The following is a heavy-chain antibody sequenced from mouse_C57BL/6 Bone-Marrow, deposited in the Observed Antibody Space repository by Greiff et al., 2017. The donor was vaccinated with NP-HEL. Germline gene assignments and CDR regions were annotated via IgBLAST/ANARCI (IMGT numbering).Heavy chain of an antibody. CDR2: IHPNSGST. V-gene: IGHV1-64*01. CDR1: GYTFTSYW. D-gene: IGHD1-1*01. CDR3: AFITTLVRYYFDY. Sequence: QVQLQQPGAELVKPGASVKLSCKASGYTFTSYWMPWVKQRPGQGLEWIGMIHPNSGSTNYNEKFKSKATLTVDKSSSTAYMQLSSLTSEDSAVYYCAFITTLVRYYFDYWGQGTTLTVSS. J-gene: IGHJ2*01.